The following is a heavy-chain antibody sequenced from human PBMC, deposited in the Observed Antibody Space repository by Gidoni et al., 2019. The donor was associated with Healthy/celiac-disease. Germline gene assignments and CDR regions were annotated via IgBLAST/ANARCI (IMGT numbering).Heavy chain of an antibody. J-gene: IGHJ5*02. V-gene: IGHV4-34*01. D-gene: IGHD2-15*01. CDR3: ARDLGYCSGDTCSYNWFDP. CDR1: GGSFSGYY. CDR2: INHSGGT. Sequence: QVQLQQWGAGLLKPSETLSLTCAVNGGSFSGYYWRWIRQPPGKGLEWIGQINHSGGTKYNPSLKSRVTISLDTSKNQFSLKLNSVTAADTAVYYCARDLGYCSGDTCSYNWFDPWGQGTLVTVSS.